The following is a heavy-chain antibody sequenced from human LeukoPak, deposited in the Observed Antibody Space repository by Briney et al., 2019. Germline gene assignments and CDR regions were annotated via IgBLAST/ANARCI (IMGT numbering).Heavy chain of an antibody. CDR2: ISYDGTNE. CDR3: ARANPRIVGTTHSYYFDY. Sequence: PGRSLRLSCAASGFTFSSYAMHWVRQAPGKGLEWVAVISYDGTNEYYADSVKGRFTISRDNSKSTLYLQMNSLRAEDTAVYYCARANPRIVGTTHSYYFDYWGQGTLATVSS. D-gene: IGHD1-26*01. V-gene: IGHV3-30-3*01. J-gene: IGHJ4*02. CDR1: GFTFSSYA.